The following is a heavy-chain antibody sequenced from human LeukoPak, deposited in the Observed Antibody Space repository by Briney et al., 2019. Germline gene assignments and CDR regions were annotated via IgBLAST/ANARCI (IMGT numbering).Heavy chain of an antibody. V-gene: IGHV1-2*02. D-gene: IGHD3-3*01. Sequence: ASVKVSCKASGYTFTGYYMHWVRQAPGQGLEWMGWINPNSGGTNYAQKFQGRVTMTRDTSISTAYMELSRLRSDDTAVYYCARDVEITIFGVGDRGYWGQGILVTVSS. J-gene: IGHJ4*02. CDR1: GYTFTGYY. CDR2: INPNSGGT. CDR3: ARDVEITIFGVGDRGY.